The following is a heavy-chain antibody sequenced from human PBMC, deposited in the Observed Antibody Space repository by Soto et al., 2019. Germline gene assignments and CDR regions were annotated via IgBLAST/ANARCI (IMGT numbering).Heavy chain of an antibody. J-gene: IGHJ4*02. CDR2: IYWDDDK. V-gene: IGHV2-5*02. CDR1: GFSLTTSGGG. Sequence: QITLNESGPTQVKPRQTLTLTCTFSGFSLTTSGGGVGWIRQSPGKAPEWLALIYWDDDKRYSPSLKRRLTITKDTPKNQGVLTMADLDPADTATYYCAHRVLRTVFGLVTTTAIYFDFWGQGTPVAVSS. D-gene: IGHD3-3*01. CDR3: AHRVLRTVFGLVTTTAIYFDF.